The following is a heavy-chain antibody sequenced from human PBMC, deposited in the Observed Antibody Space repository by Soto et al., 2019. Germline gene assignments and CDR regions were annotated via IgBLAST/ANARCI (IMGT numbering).Heavy chain of an antibody. D-gene: IGHD4-17*01. J-gene: IGHJ6*02. CDR2: ISYDGSNK. CDR3: AKDKGGYGDYLQRKYYYYGMDV. CDR1: GFTFSSYG. Sequence: PGGSLRLSCAASGFTFSSYGMHWVRQAPGKGLEWVAVISYDGSNKYYADSVKGRFTISRDNSKNTLYLQMNSLRAEDTAVYYCAKDKGGYGDYLQRKYYYYGMDVWGQGTTVTVSS. V-gene: IGHV3-30*18.